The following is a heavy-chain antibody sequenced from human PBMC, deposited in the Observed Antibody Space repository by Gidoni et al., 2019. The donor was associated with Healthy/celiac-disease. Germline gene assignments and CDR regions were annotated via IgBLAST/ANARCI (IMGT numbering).Heavy chain of an antibody. V-gene: IGHV4-34*01. CDR3: ARGGYCSSTSCYFDY. Sequence: QVQLQQRGAGLLKPSETLSLTCAVYGGSFSGYYWSWIRHPPGKGLEWIGESNHSGSTNYNPSLKSRVTISVDTSKNQFSLKLSSVTAADTAVYYCARGGYCSSTSCYFDYWGQGTLVTVSS. J-gene: IGHJ4*02. CDR1: GGSFSGYY. D-gene: IGHD2-2*03. CDR2: SNHSGST.